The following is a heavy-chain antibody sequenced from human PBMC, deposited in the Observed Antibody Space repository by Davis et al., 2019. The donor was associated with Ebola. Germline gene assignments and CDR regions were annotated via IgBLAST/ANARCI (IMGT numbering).Heavy chain of an antibody. Sequence: AASVKVSCKASGGTFSTYAIDWVRQAPGQGLEWMGRIIPMLGIPNYAQRFQGRVTITADKSTSTAYMELSSLRSGDTAMYYCARDLGTAMATEWGQGTLVTVSS. J-gene: IGHJ4*02. CDR3: ARDLGTAMATE. V-gene: IGHV1-69*04. CDR2: IIPMLGIP. CDR1: GGTFSTYA. D-gene: IGHD5-18*01.